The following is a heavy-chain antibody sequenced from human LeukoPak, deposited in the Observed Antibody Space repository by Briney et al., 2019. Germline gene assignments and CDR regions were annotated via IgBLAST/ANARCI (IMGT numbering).Heavy chain of an antibody. CDR2: ISSSSSYI. CDR1: GFTFRSYS. D-gene: IGHD2-15*01. CDR3: AKDLGYCSGGSCGGAVGY. Sequence: GGSLRLSCAASGFTFRSYSMNWVGQAPGKGLEWVSSISSSSSYIYYADSVKGRFTISRDDAKNSLYLQMNSLRAEDTAVYYCAKDLGYCSGGSCGGAVGYWGQGTLVTVSS. J-gene: IGHJ4*02. V-gene: IGHV3-21*01.